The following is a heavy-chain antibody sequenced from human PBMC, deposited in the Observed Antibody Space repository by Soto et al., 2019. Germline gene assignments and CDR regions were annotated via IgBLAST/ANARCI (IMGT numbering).Heavy chain of an antibody. CDR3: ATDLYSGYDYDAFDI. CDR1: GYTLTELS. J-gene: IGHJ3*02. V-gene: IGHV1-24*01. Sequence: GASVKVSCKVSGYTLTELSTHWVRQAPGKGLEWMGGFDPEDGETIYAQKFQGRVTMTEDTSTDTAYMELSSLRSEDTAVYYCATDLYSGYDYDAFDIWGQGTMVTVSS. CDR2: FDPEDGET. D-gene: IGHD5-12*01.